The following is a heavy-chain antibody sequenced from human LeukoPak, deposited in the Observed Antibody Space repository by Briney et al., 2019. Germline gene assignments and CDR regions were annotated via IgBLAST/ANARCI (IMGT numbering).Heavy chain of an antibody. Sequence: GGSLRLSWSAAGFTFNSYPVHWVRQAPGEGLEYVSGISHNGGSTYYAHSVKGRFNISRDNSKHTLYLQMSSLRAEDTAVYYCVKESGFMVAPNSAFDIWGQGTMVTVSS. CDR3: VKESGFMVAPNSAFDI. CDR2: ISHNGGST. D-gene: IGHD4/OR15-4a*01. J-gene: IGHJ3*02. V-gene: IGHV3-64D*06. CDR1: GFTFNSYP.